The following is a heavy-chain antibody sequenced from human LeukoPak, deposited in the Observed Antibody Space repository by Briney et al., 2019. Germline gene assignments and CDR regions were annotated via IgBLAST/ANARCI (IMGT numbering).Heavy chain of an antibody. D-gene: IGHD2-2*01. CDR1: GFTFSSYS. CDR2: ISSSSSYI. J-gene: IGHJ3*02. Sequence: YPGGSLRLSCAVSGFTFSSYSMNWVRQAPGKGLEWVSSISSSSSYIYYADSVKGRFTISRDNAKNSLYLQMNSLRAEDTAVYYCARDGPGIYCSSTSCWEEAFDIWGQGTMVIVSS. V-gene: IGHV3-21*01. CDR3: ARDGPGIYCSSTSCWEEAFDI.